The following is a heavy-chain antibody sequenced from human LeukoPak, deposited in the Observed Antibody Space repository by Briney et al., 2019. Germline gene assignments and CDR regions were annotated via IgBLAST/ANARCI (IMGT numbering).Heavy chain of an antibody. J-gene: IGHJ4*02. V-gene: IGHV4-34*01. CDR2: INHSGST. Sequence: PSETLSLTCAVYGGSFSGYYWSWIRQPPGKGLEWIGEINHSGSTNYNPSLKSRVTISVDTSKNQFSLKLSSVTAADTAVYYCAREHDILTGYGYWGQGTLVTVSS. CDR3: AREHDILTGYGY. CDR1: GGSFSGYY. D-gene: IGHD3-9*01.